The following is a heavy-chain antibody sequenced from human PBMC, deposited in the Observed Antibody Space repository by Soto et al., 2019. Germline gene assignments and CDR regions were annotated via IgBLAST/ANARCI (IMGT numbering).Heavy chain of an antibody. CDR3: AKEGRYINRLPSAGYLQH. D-gene: IGHD2-2*02. CDR2: ISGCGGST. Sequence: PRGSLRLSCAASGFAFTNYPMNWVRQAPGKGLEWVSHISGCGGSTDYAAPVKGRFDISKDSVNNTLYLHMSSLRAADTALYFCAKEGRYINRLPSAGYLQHWVLGTQFTVSS. CDR1: GFAFTNYP. J-gene: IGHJ1*01. V-gene: IGHV3-23*01.